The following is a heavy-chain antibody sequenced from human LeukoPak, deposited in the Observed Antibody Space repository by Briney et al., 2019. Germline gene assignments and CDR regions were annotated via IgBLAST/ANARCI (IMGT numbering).Heavy chain of an antibody. J-gene: IGHJ3*02. CDR1: GFTFSSYA. CDR2: ISGSGGST. Sequence: GGSLRLSCAASGFTFSSYAMSWVRQAPGKGLEWVSAISGSGGSTYYADSVKGRFTISRDNSKNTLYLQMNSLRAEDTAVYYCAKDKAYYYDSSGYWRFVLDAFDIWGQGTMATVSS. V-gene: IGHV3-23*01. D-gene: IGHD3-22*01. CDR3: AKDKAYYYDSSGYWRFVLDAFDI.